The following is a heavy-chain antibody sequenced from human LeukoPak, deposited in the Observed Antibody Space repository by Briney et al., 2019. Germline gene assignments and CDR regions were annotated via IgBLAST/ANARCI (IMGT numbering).Heavy chain of an antibody. CDR2: IIPIFGTA. Sequence: GSSVKVPCKASEGTFSSYAISWVRQAPGQGLEWMGGIIPIFGTANYAQKFQGRVTITADESTSTAYMELSSLRSEDTAVYYCASAPDSSSTYYYYYMDVWGKGTTVTVSS. D-gene: IGHD6-6*01. J-gene: IGHJ6*03. V-gene: IGHV1-69*01. CDR3: ASAPDSSSTYYYYYMDV. CDR1: EGTFSSYA.